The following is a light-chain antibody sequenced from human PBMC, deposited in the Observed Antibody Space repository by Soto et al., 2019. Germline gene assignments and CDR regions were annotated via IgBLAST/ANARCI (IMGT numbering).Light chain of an antibody. CDR1: QSINTL. CDR2: RAS. CDR3: QQYNNWPIT. J-gene: IGKJ5*01. Sequence: ELALTQSPATLSVSPGEGATLSCSAIQSINTLLAWYQQKPGQAPRLLIYRASTRATDIPARFSGSGSGTDFTLTISSLQSEDFELYYCQQYNNWPITFGQGTRLEIK. V-gene: IGKV3-15*01.